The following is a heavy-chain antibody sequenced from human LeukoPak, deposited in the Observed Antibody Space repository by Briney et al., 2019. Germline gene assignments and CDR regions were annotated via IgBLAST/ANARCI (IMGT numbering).Heavy chain of an antibody. CDR3: ARAADEDIVVVVAATPGSWFDP. J-gene: IGHJ5*02. Sequence: ASVPVSCKASRYTFTRNSMHWVTPAPAQGLEWMGWINPNSGGTNSAQKFQGRVTMTRDTSISTAYMELSRLRSDDTAVYYCARAADEDIVVVVAATPGSWFDPWGQGT. D-gene: IGHD2-15*01. CDR1: RYTFTRNS. V-gene: IGHV1-2*02. CDR2: INPNSGGT.